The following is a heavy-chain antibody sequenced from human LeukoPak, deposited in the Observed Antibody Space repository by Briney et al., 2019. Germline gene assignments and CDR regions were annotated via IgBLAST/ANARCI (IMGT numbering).Heavy chain of an antibody. D-gene: IGHD2-15*01. Sequence: SETLSLTCSVSGGSIGSYHWSWIRQPPGKGLEWIGYAYYSGHTNYNSSLKSRVTMSLDTSKSQFSLRLSSVTAADTAVYFCARHPFATPFDYWGPGTLVTVSS. CDR3: ARHPFATPFDY. CDR2: AYYSGHT. V-gene: IGHV4-59*08. J-gene: IGHJ4*02. CDR1: GGSIGSYH.